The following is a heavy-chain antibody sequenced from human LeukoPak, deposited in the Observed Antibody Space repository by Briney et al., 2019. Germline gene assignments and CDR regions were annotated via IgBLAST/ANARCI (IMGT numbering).Heavy chain of an antibody. CDR3: ARGIYGSGTYYPYNY. J-gene: IGHJ4*02. CDR2: ISSSSSTI. V-gene: IGHV3-48*02. Sequence: PGGSLRLSCAASGFTFSSYSMNWVRQAPGKGLEWVSYISSSSSTIFYADSVKGRFTISRDNANNSLYLQMNSLRDEDTAVYYCARGIYGSGTYYPYNYWGQGTLVTVSS. D-gene: IGHD3-10*01. CDR1: GFTFSSYS.